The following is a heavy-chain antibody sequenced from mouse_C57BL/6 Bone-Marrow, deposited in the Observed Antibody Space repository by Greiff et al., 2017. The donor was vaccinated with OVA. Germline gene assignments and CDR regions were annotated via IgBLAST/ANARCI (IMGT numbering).Heavy chain of an antibody. V-gene: IGHV1-26*01. J-gene: IGHJ2*01. CDR2: INPNNGGT. CDR3: AEYSNYPFDY. Sequence: EVQLQQSGPELVKPGASVKISCKASGYTFTDYYMNWVKQSHGKSLEWIGDINPNNGGTSYNQKFKGKATLTVDKSSSTAYMELRSLTSEDSAVYYCAEYSNYPFDYWGQGTTLTVSS. D-gene: IGHD2-5*01. CDR1: GYTFTDYY.